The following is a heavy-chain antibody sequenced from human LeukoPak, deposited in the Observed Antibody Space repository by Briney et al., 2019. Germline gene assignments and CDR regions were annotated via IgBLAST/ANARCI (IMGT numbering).Heavy chain of an antibody. Sequence: GGSLRLSCAASGFPFSNYGMHWVRRAPGKGLEWVAVISYDGSNKYYADSVKGRFTISRDNSKNTLYLQMNSPKAEDTAVYYCTTGAWIQLWLADYWGRGTLVTVSS. J-gene: IGHJ4*02. CDR3: TTGAWIQLWLADY. CDR2: ISYDGSNK. CDR1: GFPFSNYG. D-gene: IGHD5-18*01. V-gene: IGHV3-33*05.